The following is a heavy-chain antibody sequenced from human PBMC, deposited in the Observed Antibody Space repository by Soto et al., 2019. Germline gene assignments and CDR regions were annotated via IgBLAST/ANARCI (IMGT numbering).Heavy chain of an antibody. CDR1: GYTFTGHY. CDR2: IGPESGAT. D-gene: IGHD1-26*01. V-gene: IGHV1-2*02. J-gene: IGHJ4*02. Sequence: ASVKVSCKAPGYTFTGHYIHWVRQAPEQGPEWMGEIGPESGATRYAQKFQGRVTMTRDTSITTVYMELKNLSPDDTAVYYCGRGRSGQIVVFYWGQGTPVTVSS. CDR3: GRGRSGQIVVFY.